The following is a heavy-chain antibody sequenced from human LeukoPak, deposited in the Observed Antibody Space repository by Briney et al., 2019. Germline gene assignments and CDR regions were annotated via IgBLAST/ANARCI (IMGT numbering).Heavy chain of an antibody. J-gene: IGHJ4*02. D-gene: IGHD3-10*01. CDR2: ISHSGST. CDR1: GGSFSGYY. V-gene: IGHV4-34*01. Sequence: SETLSLTCAVYGGSFSGYYWSWIRQPPGRGLEWIGEISHSGSTNYNPSLKSRVTISVDTSKSQFSLKLSSVTAADTAVYYCARGRILWFGELYYFDYWGQGTLVTVSS. CDR3: ARGRILWFGELYYFDY.